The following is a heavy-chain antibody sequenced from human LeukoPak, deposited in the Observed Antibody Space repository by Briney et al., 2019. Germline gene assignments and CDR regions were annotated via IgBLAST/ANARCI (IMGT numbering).Heavy chain of an antibody. J-gene: IGHJ4*02. V-gene: IGHV1-2*02. D-gene: IGHD2-15*01. Sequence: ASVKVSCKASGYTFTGYYMHWVPQAPGQGLERMGWINPKSGGTNYAQKFQGRVTMTRDTSISTAYMELSSLRSDDTAVYYCARRGSHCSGSSCYGTFDYWGQGTLVTVSS. CDR1: GYTFTGYY. CDR2: INPKSGGT. CDR3: ARRGSHCSGSSCYGTFDY.